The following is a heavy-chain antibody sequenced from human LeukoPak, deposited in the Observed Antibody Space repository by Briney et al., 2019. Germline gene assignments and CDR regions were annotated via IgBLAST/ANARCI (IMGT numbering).Heavy chain of an antibody. CDR2: ISSSSSYI. CDR1: GFTFSSYS. Sequence: GGSLRLSCAASGFTFSSYSMNWVRQAPGKGLEWVSSISSSSSYIYYADSVKGRFTISRDNAKNSLYLQMNSLRAEDTAVYYCARERTSGWDAFDFWGQGTLVTVSS. J-gene: IGHJ4*02. V-gene: IGHV3-21*01. CDR3: ARERTSGWDAFDF. D-gene: IGHD6-19*01.